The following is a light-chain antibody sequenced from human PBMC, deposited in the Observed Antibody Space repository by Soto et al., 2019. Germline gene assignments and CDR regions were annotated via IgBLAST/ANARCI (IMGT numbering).Light chain of an antibody. V-gene: IGKV1-17*01. J-gene: IGKJ4*01. CDR3: LQYYSYPFT. CDR2: SAS. Sequence: DIQMTQSPSSLSASVGDRVSITCRASQGFGNALGWYQQKPGTVPKRLIYSASRLHSGVPSRFSGRGSGTEFPLTISSLQPEDFAAYYCLQYYSYPFTFGGGTKVEIK. CDR1: QGFGNA.